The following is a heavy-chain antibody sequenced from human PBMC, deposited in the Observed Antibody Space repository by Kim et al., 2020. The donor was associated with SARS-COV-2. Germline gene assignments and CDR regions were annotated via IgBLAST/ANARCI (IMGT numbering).Heavy chain of an antibody. J-gene: IGHJ4*02. V-gene: IGHV4-39*01. CDR3: ARHHVGGSYYVFDY. D-gene: IGHD1-26*01. CDR1: GGSISSSSYY. Sequence: SETLSLTCTVSGGSISSSSYYWGWIRQPPGKGLEWIGSIYYSGSTYYNPSLKSRVTISVDTSKNQFSLKLSSVTAADTAVYYCARHHVGGSYYVFDYWGQGTLVTVSS. CDR2: IYYSGST.